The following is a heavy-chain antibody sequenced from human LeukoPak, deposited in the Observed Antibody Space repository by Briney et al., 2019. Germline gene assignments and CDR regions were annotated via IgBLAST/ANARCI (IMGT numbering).Heavy chain of an antibody. CDR3: ARVGYCSSNSCYPFDY. Sequence: PGGSLGLSCAASGFTFSSYWMHWVRQAPGKGLVWVSRINSDGSSTSYADSVKGRFTISRDNAKNTLYLQMNSLRAEDTAVYYCARVGYCSSNSCYPFDYWGQGTLVTVSS. J-gene: IGHJ4*02. D-gene: IGHD2-2*01. V-gene: IGHV3-74*01. CDR1: GFTFSSYW. CDR2: INSDGSST.